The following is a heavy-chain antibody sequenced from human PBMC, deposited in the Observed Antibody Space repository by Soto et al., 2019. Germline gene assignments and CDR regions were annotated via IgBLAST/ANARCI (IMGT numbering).Heavy chain of an antibody. D-gene: IGHD7-27*01. J-gene: IGHJ4*02. CDR1: GDSFTSYW. Sequence: LGASLKISGKGSGDSFTSYWIGSLQQMPGKGLEWMGIIYPGDSDTRYSPSFQGQVTISADKSISTAYLQWSSLKASDTVMYFCARHSMGSSDWGHDYWGQGTLVTVSS. CDR3: ARHSMGSSDWGHDY. V-gene: IGHV5-51*07. CDR2: IYPGDSDT.